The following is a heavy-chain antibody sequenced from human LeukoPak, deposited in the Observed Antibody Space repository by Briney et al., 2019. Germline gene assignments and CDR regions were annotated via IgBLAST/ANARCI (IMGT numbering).Heavy chain of an antibody. Sequence: GGSLRLSCAASGFTFSDYYMSWIRQAPGKGLEWVSYISSSGSTIYYADSVKGRFTISGDNAKNSLYLQMNSLRAEDTAVYYCARDRRYCSGGSCYSIFDYWGQGTLVTVSS. CDR2: ISSSGSTI. CDR3: ARDRRYCSGGSCYSIFDY. V-gene: IGHV3-11*01. CDR1: GFTFSDYY. D-gene: IGHD2-15*01. J-gene: IGHJ4*02.